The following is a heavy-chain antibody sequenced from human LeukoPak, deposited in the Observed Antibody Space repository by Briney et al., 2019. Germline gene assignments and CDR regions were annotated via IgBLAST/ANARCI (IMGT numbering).Heavy chain of an antibody. CDR2: VKSKSDGGTI. CDR3: SIGAAIDY. V-gene: IGHV3-15*01. J-gene: IGHJ4*02. Sequence: GGSLRLSCAASGFTFGNAWFNWVRQAPGKGLEWVGRVKSKSDGGTIDYAAPVKGRFSISRDDSKNTVYLQMNSLKTEDTAVYYCSIGAAIDYWGQGTLVTVSS. CDR1: GFTFGNAW. D-gene: IGHD6-13*01.